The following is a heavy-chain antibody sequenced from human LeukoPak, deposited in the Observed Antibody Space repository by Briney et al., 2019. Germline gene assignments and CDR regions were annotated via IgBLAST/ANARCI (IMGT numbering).Heavy chain of an antibody. D-gene: IGHD2-15*01. Sequence: GSLRLSCAASGFTFSSYSMNWVRQAPGKGLEWVSSISSSSSYIYYADSVKGRFTISRDNAKNSLYLQMNSLRAEDTALYYCAKDIDDSNDAFDIWGQGTMVTVSS. CDR1: GFTFSSYS. J-gene: IGHJ3*02. CDR3: AKDIDDSNDAFDI. V-gene: IGHV3-21*04. CDR2: ISSSSSYI.